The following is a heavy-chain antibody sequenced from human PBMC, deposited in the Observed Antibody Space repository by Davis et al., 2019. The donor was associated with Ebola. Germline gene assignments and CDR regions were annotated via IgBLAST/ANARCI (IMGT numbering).Heavy chain of an antibody. Sequence: SVKVSCKAFGGTFSSYAISWVRQAPGQGLEWMGGIIPILGIANYAQKFQGRVTITADESTSTAYMELSSLRSEDTAVYYCASGLVRGESYWYFDLWGLGTLVTVSS. D-gene: IGHD6-6*01. CDR3: ASGLVRGESYWYFDL. J-gene: IGHJ2*01. CDR2: IIPILGIA. CDR1: GGTFSSYA. V-gene: IGHV1-69*10.